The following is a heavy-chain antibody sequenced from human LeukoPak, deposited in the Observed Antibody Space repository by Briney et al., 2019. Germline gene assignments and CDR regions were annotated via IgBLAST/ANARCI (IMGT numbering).Heavy chain of an antibody. CDR1: GGSFSDYY. CDR3: ARGRALYLSLKY. V-gene: IGHV4-34*01. Sequence: SETLSLTCAVYGGSFSDYYWSWIRQPPGKGLGWIGEINHSGSTSSNPSLKSRVTISVDTSKNQFSLKLSSVTAADTAVYYCARGRALYLSLKYWGQGTLVTVSS. D-gene: IGHD3-16*02. CDR2: INHSGST. J-gene: IGHJ4*02.